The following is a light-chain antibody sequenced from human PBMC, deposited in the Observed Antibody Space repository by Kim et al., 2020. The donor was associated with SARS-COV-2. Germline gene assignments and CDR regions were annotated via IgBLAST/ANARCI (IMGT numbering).Light chain of an antibody. CDR2: EVS. Sequence: GQSLTLAGTDTRSGVGGHNEVSWYQQHPGKAPKLMIYEVSKRPSGVPDRFSGSKSGNTASLTVSGLQAEDEADYYCSSYAGSNNLVFGGGTQLTVL. J-gene: IGLJ2*01. V-gene: IGLV2-8*01. CDR3: SSYAGSNNLV. CDR1: RSGVGGHNE.